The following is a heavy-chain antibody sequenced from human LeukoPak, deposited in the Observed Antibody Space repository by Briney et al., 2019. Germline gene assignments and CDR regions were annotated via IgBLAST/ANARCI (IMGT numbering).Heavy chain of an antibody. D-gene: IGHD3-22*01. Sequence: ASVKVSCKASGYTFTGYYMHWVRQAPGQGLEWMGWINPNSGGTNYAQKFQGRVTMTRDTSISTAYMELSRLRSDDTAVYYCARGPYYYDSSGYLTWDYYYYMDVWGKGTTVTVSS. J-gene: IGHJ6*03. CDR3: ARGPYYYDSSGYLTWDYYYYMDV. CDR1: GYTFTGYY. CDR2: INPNSGGT. V-gene: IGHV1-2*02.